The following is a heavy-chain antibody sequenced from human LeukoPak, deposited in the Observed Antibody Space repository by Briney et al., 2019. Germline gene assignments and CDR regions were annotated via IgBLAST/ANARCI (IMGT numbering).Heavy chain of an antibody. CDR3: ARDTVTADY. V-gene: IGHV3-33*01. D-gene: IGHD4-17*01. CDR1: GFTFSSYG. CDR2: MWYDGSNK. J-gene: IGHJ4*02. Sequence: PGRSLRLSCAASGFTFSSYGMHWVRQAPGKGLEWVAVMWYDGSNKYYADSVKGRFTISRDNSKNTLYLQMNSLRAEDTAVYYCARDTVTADYWGQGTLVTVSS.